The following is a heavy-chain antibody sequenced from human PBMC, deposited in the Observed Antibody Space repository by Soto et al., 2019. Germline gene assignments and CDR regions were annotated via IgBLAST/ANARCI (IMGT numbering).Heavy chain of an antibody. Sequence: QVQLQESGPGLVKPSETLSLTCTVSGGSVSSGSYYWSWIRQPPGKGLEWIGYIYYSGSTNYNPSLTSRVTRSVDTSKNQFSLKLSSVTAADTAVYYCARESLQGELPLGRFDYWGQGTLVTVSS. CDR1: GGSVSSGSYY. V-gene: IGHV4-61*01. J-gene: IGHJ4*02. CDR3: ARESLQGELPLGRFDY. D-gene: IGHD1-7*01. CDR2: IYYSGST.